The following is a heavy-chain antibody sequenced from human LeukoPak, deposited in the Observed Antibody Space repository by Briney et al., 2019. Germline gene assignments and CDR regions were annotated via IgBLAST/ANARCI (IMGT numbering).Heavy chain of an antibody. CDR1: GYRFTNYW. J-gene: IGHJ3*02. Sequence: GESLKISCKGSGYRFTNYWIGWVRQMPGKGLEWMGIIYPGDSDTRYSPSFQGQVTISADKSISTAYLQWSSLKASDTAMYYCARQVPHTIFGVVMENDDAFDIWGQGTMVTVSS. D-gene: IGHD3-3*01. CDR2: IYPGDSDT. CDR3: ARQVPHTIFGVVMENDDAFDI. V-gene: IGHV5-51*01.